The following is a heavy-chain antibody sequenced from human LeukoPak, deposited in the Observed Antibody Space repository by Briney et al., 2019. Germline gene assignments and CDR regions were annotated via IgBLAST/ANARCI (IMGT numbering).Heavy chain of an antibody. V-gene: IGHV4-59*01. CDR3: ARGGKEDQLLLGD. J-gene: IGHJ4*02. CDR1: GGSISSYY. CDR2: IYYSGST. Sequence: SETLSLTCTVSGGSISSYYWSWIRQPPGKGLEWIGYIYYSGSTNYNPSLKSRVTMTRDTSTSTVYMELSSLRSEDTAVYYCARGGKEDQLLLGDWGQGTLVTVSS. D-gene: IGHD2-2*01.